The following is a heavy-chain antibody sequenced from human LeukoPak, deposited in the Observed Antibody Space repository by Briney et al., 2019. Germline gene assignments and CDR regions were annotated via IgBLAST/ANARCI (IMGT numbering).Heavy chain of an antibody. D-gene: IGHD1-26*01. CDR1: GFTFSSYW. J-gene: IGHJ6*03. Sequence: PGGSLRLSCAASGFTFSSYWMSWVRQAPGKGLEWVSGINWNGGSTGYADSVKGRFTISRDNAKNSLYLQMNSLRAEDTALYYCARVGFGGSYSYYYYYYMDVWGKGTTVTVSS. CDR2: INWNGGST. V-gene: IGHV3-20*04. CDR3: ARVGFGGSYSYYYYYYMDV.